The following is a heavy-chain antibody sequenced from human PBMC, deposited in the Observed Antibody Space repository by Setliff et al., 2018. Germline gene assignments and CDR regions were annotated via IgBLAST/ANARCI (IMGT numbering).Heavy chain of an antibody. Sequence: LSLTCTVSGGSISNHYWSWIRQPPGKGLVWLGHISHSGNSNSNPSLSSRVTISVDTSKNQFSLKMSSVTAADTAVYYCARHNYFMIFGVDDAFDIWGQGTTVTVSS. CDR3: ARHNYFMIFGVDDAFDI. V-gene: IGHV4-59*11. D-gene: IGHD3-3*01. CDR2: ISHSGNS. CDR1: GGSISNHY. J-gene: IGHJ3*02.